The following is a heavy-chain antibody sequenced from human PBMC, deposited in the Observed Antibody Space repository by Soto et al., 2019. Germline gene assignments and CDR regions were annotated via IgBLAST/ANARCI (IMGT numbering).Heavy chain of an antibody. Sequence: QVQLVESGGGVVQPGRSLRLSCAASGFIFGSYAMHWVRQAPGKGLEWVAVISYDGSNRYYADSVKGRFTISRDNSKKTLYLQMNSLRAEDTAVYYCAKGGYCISTSCDRNNWFDPWGQGTLVTVSS. CDR2: ISYDGSNR. D-gene: IGHD2-2*01. J-gene: IGHJ5*02. V-gene: IGHV3-30-3*01. CDR1: GFIFGSYA. CDR3: AKGGYCISTSCDRNNWFDP.